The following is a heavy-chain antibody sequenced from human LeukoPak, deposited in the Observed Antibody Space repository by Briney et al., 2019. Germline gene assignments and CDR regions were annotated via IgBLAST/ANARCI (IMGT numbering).Heavy chain of an antibody. CDR3: ARGPKRPIFGVVTPAPTDY. CDR2: ISHSGST. Sequence: SETLSLTCAVYGGSFSGYYWSWTRQPPGKGLEWIGEISHSGSTNYNPSLKSRVTISVDTSKNQFSLKLSSVTAADTAVYYCARGPKRPIFGVVTPAPTDYWGQGTLVTVSS. CDR1: GGSFSGYY. J-gene: IGHJ4*02. V-gene: IGHV4-34*01. D-gene: IGHD3-3*01.